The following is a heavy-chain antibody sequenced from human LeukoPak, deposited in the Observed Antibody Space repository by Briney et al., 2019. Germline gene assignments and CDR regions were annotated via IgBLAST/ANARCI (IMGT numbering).Heavy chain of an antibody. CDR1: GFTFSSYA. CDR2: ISYDGSNK. CDR3: ARDRGLTGDDAFDI. D-gene: IGHD7-27*01. J-gene: IGHJ3*02. Sequence: GRSLRLSCAASGFTFSSYAMHWVRQAPGKGLEWVAVISYDGSNKYYADSVKGRFTISRDHSKNTLYLQMNSLRAEDTAVYYCARDRGLTGDDAFDIWGQGTMVTVSS. V-gene: IGHV3-30*01.